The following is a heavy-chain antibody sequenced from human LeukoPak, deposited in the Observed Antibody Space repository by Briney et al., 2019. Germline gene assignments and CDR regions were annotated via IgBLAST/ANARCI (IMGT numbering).Heavy chain of an antibody. CDR1: GFTFSSYE. CDR3: VKADLSFVFDL. Sequence: GGSLRLSCAASGFTFSSYEMNWVRQAPGKGLEWVSYISSSGSTIYYADSVKGRFTISRDNSRNTLYLQMNSLRAEDTAVYYCVKADLSFVFDLWGQGTKVTVSS. D-gene: IGHD2/OR15-2a*01. V-gene: IGHV3-48*03. J-gene: IGHJ3*01. CDR2: ISSSGSTI.